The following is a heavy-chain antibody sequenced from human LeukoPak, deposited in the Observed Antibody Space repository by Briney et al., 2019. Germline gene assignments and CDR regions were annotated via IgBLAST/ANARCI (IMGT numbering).Heavy chain of an antibody. D-gene: IGHD2-2*01. J-gene: IGHJ4*02. V-gene: IGHV1-2*02. CDR3: ARDGPCSSASCQNFDS. CDR1: GYSFTGYY. CDR2: INPHSDDT. Sequence: ASVKVSCKASGYSFTGYYIHWVRQAPGQGLGWMGWINPHSDDTNYAQRFQGRVTMTRDTSISTVYMELSGLTFDDTAVYYCARDGPCSSASCQNFDSWGQGALVTVSS.